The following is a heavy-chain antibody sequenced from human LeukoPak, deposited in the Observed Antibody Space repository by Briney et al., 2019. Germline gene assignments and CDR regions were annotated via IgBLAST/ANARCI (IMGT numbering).Heavy chain of an antibody. CDR2: ISSSSSTI. CDR1: GFTFSSYS. Sequence: GGSLRLSCAASGFTFSSYSMNWVRQAPGKGLEWVSYISSSSSTIYYADSVKGRFTISRDNAKNSLYLQMNSLRAEDTAVYYCAKSIEMATIGIDYWGQGTLVTVSS. J-gene: IGHJ4*02. CDR3: AKSIEMATIGIDY. V-gene: IGHV3-48*01. D-gene: IGHD5-24*01.